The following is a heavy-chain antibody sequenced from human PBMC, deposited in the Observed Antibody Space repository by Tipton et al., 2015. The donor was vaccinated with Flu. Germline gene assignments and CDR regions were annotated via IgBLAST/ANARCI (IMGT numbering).Heavy chain of an antibody. J-gene: IGHJ4*02. Sequence: SLRLSCAASGFTFSSYGMHWVRQAPGKGLEWVAFIRYDGSNKYYADSVKGRFTISRDNSKNTLYLQMNSLRAEDTAVYYCAKDDGDYYGSSGYYGYFDYWGQGTLVTVSS. CDR1: GFTFSSYG. CDR2: IRYDGSNK. D-gene: IGHD3-22*01. V-gene: IGHV3-30*02. CDR3: AKDDGDYYGSSGYYGYFDY.